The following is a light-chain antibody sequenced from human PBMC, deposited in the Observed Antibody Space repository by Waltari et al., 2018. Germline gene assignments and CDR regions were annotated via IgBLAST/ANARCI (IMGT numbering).Light chain of an antibody. V-gene: IGLV1-40*01. J-gene: IGLJ2*01. CDR3: QSYDSSLSAHVV. CDR2: GNS. CDR1: NSNIGAGYD. Sequence: QSVLTQPPSVSGAPGQRVTISCTGSNSNIGAGYDVHWYQQLPGTAPKLLTYGNSNRPSGVPDRFSGSKSGTSASLAITGLQAEDEADYYCQSYDSSLSAHVVFGGGTKLTVL.